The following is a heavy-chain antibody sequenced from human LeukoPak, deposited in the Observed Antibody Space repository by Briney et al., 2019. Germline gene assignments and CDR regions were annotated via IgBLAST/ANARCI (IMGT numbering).Heavy chain of an antibody. CDR1: GFIFSNYG. CDR3: AKGRGWEASYYYYYMDV. J-gene: IGHJ6*03. Sequence: GGSLRLSCTTSGFIFSNYGMHWVRQAPGKGLEWVAFIRHDGSNKYYTDSVKGRFTISRDNSENTLYLQMNSLRAEDTAVYYCAKGRGWEASYYYYYMDVWGKGTTVTISS. D-gene: IGHD1-26*01. V-gene: IGHV3-30*02. CDR2: IRHDGSNK.